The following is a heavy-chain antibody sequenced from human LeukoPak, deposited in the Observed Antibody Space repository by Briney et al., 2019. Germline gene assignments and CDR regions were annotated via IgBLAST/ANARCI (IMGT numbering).Heavy chain of an antibody. V-gene: IGHV4-39*07. CDR2: IYYSGST. CDR3: ARDHRDLKRDGNNYWQAFDI. Sequence: PSETLSLTCTVSGGSISSSSYYWGWIRQPPGRGLEWIGSIYYSGSTNYNPSLKSRVTISVDTSKNHFSLKLSSVTAADTAVYYCARDHRDLKRDGNNYWQAFDIWGQGTMVTVSS. J-gene: IGHJ3*02. CDR1: GGSISSSSYY. D-gene: IGHD5-24*01.